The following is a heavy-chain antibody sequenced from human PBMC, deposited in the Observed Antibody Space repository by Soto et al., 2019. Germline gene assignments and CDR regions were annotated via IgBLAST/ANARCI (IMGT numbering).Heavy chain of an antibody. CDR3: ARDSDSSSWYTGHYYYYGMDV. J-gene: IGHJ6*02. Sequence: VASVKVSCKASGYTFTSYGISWVRQAPGQGLEWMGWISAYNGNTNYAQKLQGRVTMTTDTSTSTAYMELRSLRSDDTAVYYCARDSDSSSWYTGHYYYYGMDVWGQGTTVTVSS. V-gene: IGHV1-18*04. CDR2: ISAYNGNT. CDR1: GYTFTSYG. D-gene: IGHD6-13*01.